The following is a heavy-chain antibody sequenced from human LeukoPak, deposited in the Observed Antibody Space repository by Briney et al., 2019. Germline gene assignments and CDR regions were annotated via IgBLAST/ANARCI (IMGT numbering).Heavy chain of an antibody. J-gene: IGHJ3*02. D-gene: IGHD5-12*01. V-gene: IGHV3-30*03. CDR2: ISYDGSNK. CDR3: ARSPGYDSAFDI. Sequence: GGSLRLSCAASGFTFSSYGMHWVRQAPGKGLEWVAVISYDGSNKYYADSVKGRFTISRDNSKNTLYLQMNSLRAEDTAVYYCARSPGYDSAFDIWGQGKMVTVSS. CDR1: GFTFSSYG.